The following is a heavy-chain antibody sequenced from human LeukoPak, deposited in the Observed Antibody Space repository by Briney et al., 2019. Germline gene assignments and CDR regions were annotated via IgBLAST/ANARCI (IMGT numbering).Heavy chain of an antibody. V-gene: IGHV3-30-3*01. J-gene: IGHJ3*02. Sequence: PGRSLRLSCAASGFTFSSYAMHWVRQAPGKGLEWVAVISYDGSNKYYADSVKGRFTISRDNAKNSLYLQMNSLRAEDTALYYCAKGNMIVVVIRDDAFDIWGQGTMVTVSS. CDR1: GFTFSSYA. D-gene: IGHD3-22*01. CDR3: AKGNMIVVVIRDDAFDI. CDR2: ISYDGSNK.